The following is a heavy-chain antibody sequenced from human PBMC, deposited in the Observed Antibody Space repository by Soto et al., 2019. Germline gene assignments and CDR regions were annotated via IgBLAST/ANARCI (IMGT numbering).Heavy chain of an antibody. D-gene: IGHD2-2*01. J-gene: IGHJ5*02. V-gene: IGHV2-26*01. Sequence: SGPTLVNPTETLTLTCSVSGFSLSNARMGASWIRQSPGKALEWLAHIFSNDEKSYSTTLKNRLTISKDTSNSQVVLTMTNMDPVDTATYYCARINFGIPAAILRWFDPWGQGTLVTVSS. CDR1: GFSLSNARMG. CDR2: IFSNDEK. CDR3: ARINFGIPAAILRWFDP.